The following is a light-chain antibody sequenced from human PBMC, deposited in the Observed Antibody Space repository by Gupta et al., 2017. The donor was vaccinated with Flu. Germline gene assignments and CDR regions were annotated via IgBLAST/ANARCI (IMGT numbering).Light chain of an antibody. V-gene: IGKV3D-20*01. Sequence: ASLYCLPGKSAAPSCRASQTIVRTTLAWYHQKPGQSPRLLVYDTFNRATGIPDRFSGSGSGTDFTLTISRLEPEEFAVYYCHQDSKSPPPFGPGTTVEI. J-gene: IGKJ1*01. CDR3: HQDSKSPPP. CDR2: DTF. CDR1: QTIVRTT.